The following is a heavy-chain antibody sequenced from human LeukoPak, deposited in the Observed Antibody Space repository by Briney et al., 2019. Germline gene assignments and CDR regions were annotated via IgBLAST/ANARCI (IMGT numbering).Heavy chain of an antibody. D-gene: IGHD3-10*01. V-gene: IGHV3-21*04. CDR3: APRPPRITMVRGVITTIDY. CDR1: GFTFSSYS. J-gene: IGHJ4*02. Sequence: GGSLRLSCAASGFTFSSYSMNWVRQAPGKGLEWVSYIDPSSDDIKYADSVVGRFTVSTDNARSSVFLQMNNLRAEDTAVYYCAPRPPRITMVRGVITTIDYWGQGTLVTVSS. CDR2: IDPSSDDI.